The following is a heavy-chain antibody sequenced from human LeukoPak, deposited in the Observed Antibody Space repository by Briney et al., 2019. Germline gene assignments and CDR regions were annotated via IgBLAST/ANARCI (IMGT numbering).Heavy chain of an antibody. CDR2: IYYSGST. Sequence: TSSETLSLTCTVSGDSMSSYYWSWMRQPPGKGLEWIGYIYYSGSTNYNPSLKSRVTISVDTSKNQFSLKLSSVTAADTAVYYCARDRSGDHFDYWGQGTLVTVSS. CDR1: GDSMSSYY. J-gene: IGHJ4*02. D-gene: IGHD2-21*02. CDR3: ARDRSGDHFDY. V-gene: IGHV4-59*01.